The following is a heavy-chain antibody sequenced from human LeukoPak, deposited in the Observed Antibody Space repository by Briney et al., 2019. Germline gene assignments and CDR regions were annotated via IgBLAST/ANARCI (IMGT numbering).Heavy chain of an antibody. J-gene: IGHJ4*02. D-gene: IGHD3-22*01. CDR3: ARQYYDRTGYYYFDH. CDR2: MYYSGST. V-gene: IGHV4-39*01. CDR1: GDAITGSTYY. Sequence: SETLSLTCTVSGDAITGSTYYWGWIRQPPGKGLEWIGSMYYSGSTYSNPSLKSRVTIAADTSKNQFSLKLSSVTAADTATYYCARQYYDRTGYYYFDHWKQGTLVTVSS.